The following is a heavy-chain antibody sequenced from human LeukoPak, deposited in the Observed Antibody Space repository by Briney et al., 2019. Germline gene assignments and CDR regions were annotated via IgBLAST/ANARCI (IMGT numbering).Heavy chain of an antibody. CDR2: ISSISTTI. CDR1: GFTFNTYS. Sequence: PGGSLRLSCAASGFTFNTYSMNWVRQAPGQGLEWVSYISSISTTIYYADSVRGRFTVSRDNAKNSLYLQMNTLRAEDTAVYYCAREGHSYGMDVWGQGTTVTVSS. J-gene: IGHJ6*02. V-gene: IGHV3-48*04. CDR3: AREGHSYGMDV.